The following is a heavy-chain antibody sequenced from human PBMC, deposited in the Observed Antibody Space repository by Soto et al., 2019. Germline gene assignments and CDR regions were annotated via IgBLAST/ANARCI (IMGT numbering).Heavy chain of an antibody. J-gene: IGHJ6*02. V-gene: IGHV1-69*01. CDR3: ARSQGSSTSLEIYYSYYYGMDV. CDR2: IIPISGTA. CDR1: GGTFSSYA. Sequence: QVQLVQSGAEVKKPGSSVKVSCKASGGTFSSYAISWVRQAPGQGLEWMGGIIPISGTANYAQKFQGRVRITADESTSTASMELSSLRSEDTAVYYCARSQGSSTSLEIYYSYYYGMDVWCQGTTVTVSS. D-gene: IGHD2-2*01.